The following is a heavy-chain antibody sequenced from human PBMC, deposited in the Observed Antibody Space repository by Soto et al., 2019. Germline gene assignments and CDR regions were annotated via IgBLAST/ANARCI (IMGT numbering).Heavy chain of an antibody. CDR3: ARAGPGDYGQLVFDP. CDR2: INDRGDT. D-gene: IGHD4-17*01. CDR1: GGSFSGYY. Sequence: SETLSLTCDVSGGSFSGYYWSWIRQAPGRGPEWIGEINDRGDTNYNPSLKSRVTISVDTSKNQFSLKLSSVTAADTAVYYCARAGPGDYGQLVFDPWGQGTLVTSPQ. V-gene: IGHV4-34*01. J-gene: IGHJ5*02.